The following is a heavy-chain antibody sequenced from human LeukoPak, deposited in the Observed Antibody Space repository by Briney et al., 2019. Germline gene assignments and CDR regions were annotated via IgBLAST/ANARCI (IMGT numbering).Heavy chain of an antibody. Sequence: PSETLSLTCTVSGGSISSYYWSWIRQPPGKGLEWIGYIYYSGSTNYNPSLKSRVTMSIDTSKNQFSLKLSSVTAADTAVYYCARGLVDSSGYYRFDYWGQGTLVTVSS. J-gene: IGHJ4*02. CDR2: IYYSGST. CDR1: GGSISSYY. CDR3: ARGLVDSSGYYRFDY. D-gene: IGHD3-22*01. V-gene: IGHV4-59*08.